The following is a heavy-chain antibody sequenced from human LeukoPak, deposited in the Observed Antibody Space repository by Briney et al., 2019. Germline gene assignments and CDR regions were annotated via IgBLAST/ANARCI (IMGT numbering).Heavy chain of an antibody. CDR3: ARDGPTPHYDFWGGYYAGFDY. V-gene: IGHV4-39*07. Sequence: SDTLSLTCTVSGGSIRSSSFYWGWIRQLPGKGLEWIGSMYFGGSTYYNPSLQSRVAISVDTSENQFSLKLSSVTAADTAVYYCARDGPTPHYDFWGGYYAGFDYWGHGTLVRVSS. J-gene: IGHJ4*01. CDR1: GGSIRSSSFY. D-gene: IGHD3-3*01. CDR2: MYFGGST.